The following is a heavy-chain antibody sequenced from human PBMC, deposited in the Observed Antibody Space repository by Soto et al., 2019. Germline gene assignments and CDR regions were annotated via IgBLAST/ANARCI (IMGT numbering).Heavy chain of an antibody. Sequence: SETLSLTCTVSGGSFTGHFWSWVRQPPGKGLEWIGEVSHSGNTNYYPSLRSRVTLSVDSSKNQISLALTSATAADTAVYYCARAKCGSAGWHQFDIWGQGTMVTVYS. V-gene: IGHV4-34*01. CDR3: ARAKCGSAGWHQFDI. D-gene: IGHD1-26*01. J-gene: IGHJ4*02. CDR2: VSHSGNT. CDR1: GGSFTGHF.